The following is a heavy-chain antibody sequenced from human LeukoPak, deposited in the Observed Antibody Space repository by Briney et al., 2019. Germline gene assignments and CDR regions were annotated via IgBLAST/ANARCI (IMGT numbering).Heavy chain of an antibody. V-gene: IGHV3-74*01. J-gene: IGHJ1*01. CDR3: AKFIGGYYDSSGFEYFQH. Sequence: GGSLRLSCTASGFTFRNNWMHWVRQAPGKGLIWVSRINLDGTETTYADSVKGRFTISRDNAKDTLYLQMNSLRAEDTAVYYCAKFIGGYYDSSGFEYFQHWGQGTLVTVSS. CDR1: GFTFRNNW. CDR2: INLDGTET. D-gene: IGHD3-22*01.